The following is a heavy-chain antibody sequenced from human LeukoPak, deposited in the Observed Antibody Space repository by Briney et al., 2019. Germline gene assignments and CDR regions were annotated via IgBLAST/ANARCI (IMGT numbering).Heavy chain of an antibody. CDR1: GFTFNRFA. CDR3: AIEGWVDSDSSGYFLSH. D-gene: IGHD3-22*01. Sequence: PGGSLRLSCAASGFTFNRFAMHWVRQAPGKGLEWLAVIAYDGSDKYYADSVQGRFTISRDFSKRTLYLEMNSLRPEDTAVYYCAIEGWVDSDSSGYFLSHWGQGTLVTVSP. V-gene: IGHV3-30-3*01. J-gene: IGHJ4*02. CDR2: IAYDGSDK.